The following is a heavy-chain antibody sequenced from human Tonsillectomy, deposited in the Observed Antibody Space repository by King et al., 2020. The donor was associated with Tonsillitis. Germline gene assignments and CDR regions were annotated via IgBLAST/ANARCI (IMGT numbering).Heavy chain of an antibody. CDR2: IYSGGST. J-gene: IGHJ3*02. V-gene: IGHV3-66*01. CDR3: ARDHPKYGGNQDAFDI. D-gene: IGHD4-23*01. CDR1: GFTVSSNY. Sequence: VQLVESGGGLVQPGGSLRLSCAASGFTVSSNYMSWVRQAPGKGLEWVSVIYSGGSTYYADSVKGRFTISRDNSKNTLYLQMNSLRAEDTAVYYCARDHPKYGGNQDAFDIWGQGTMVTVSS.